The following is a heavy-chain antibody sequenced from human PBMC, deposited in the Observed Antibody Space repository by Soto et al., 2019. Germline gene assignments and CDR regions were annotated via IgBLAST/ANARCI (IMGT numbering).Heavy chain of an antibody. D-gene: IGHD1-1*01. CDR3: AKGFNWNRVDS. CDR2: IYGGGST. V-gene: IGHV3-53*01. CDR1: GFTVSNTY. Sequence: GGSLRLSXEVSGFTVSNTYMSWIRQPPGKGLEWVSIIYGGGSTYYTDSVKGRFTIAKDNSKNTVSLQMNSMRAEDTALYYCAKGFNWNRVDSWGQGTPVT. J-gene: IGHJ4*02.